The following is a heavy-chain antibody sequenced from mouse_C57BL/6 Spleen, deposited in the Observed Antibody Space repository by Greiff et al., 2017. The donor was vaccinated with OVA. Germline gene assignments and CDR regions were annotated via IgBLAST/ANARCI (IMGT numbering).Heavy chain of an antibody. V-gene: IGHV1-5*01. CDR2: IYPGNSDT. J-gene: IGHJ1*03. Sequence: VQLQQSGTVLARPGASVKMSCKTSGYTFTSYWMHWVKQRPGQGLEWIGAIYPGNSDTSYNQKFKGKAKLTAVTSASTAYMELSSLTNEDSAVYYCTIITTVVDWYFDVWGTGTTVTVSS. CDR1: GYTFTSYW. CDR3: TIITTVVDWYFDV. D-gene: IGHD1-1*01.